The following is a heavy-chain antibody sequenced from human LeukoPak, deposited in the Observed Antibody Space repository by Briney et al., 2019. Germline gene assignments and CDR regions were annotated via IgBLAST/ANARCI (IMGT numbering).Heavy chain of an antibody. CDR1: GFTFDDSA. Sequence: GGSLRLSCAASGFTFDDSAMHWVRQAPGKGLERVSGLRYSGDSTYYADSVKGRFTISRDTSKNTLYLQMNSLRAEDTAVYYCAKVHPYSGYPSLFDYWGQGTLVSVSS. CDR3: AKVHPYSGYPSLFDY. D-gene: IGHD3-22*01. J-gene: IGHJ4*02. CDR2: LRYSGDST. V-gene: IGHV3-23*01.